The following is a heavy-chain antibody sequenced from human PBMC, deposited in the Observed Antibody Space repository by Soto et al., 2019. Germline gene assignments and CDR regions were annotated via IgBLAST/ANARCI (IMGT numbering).Heavy chain of an antibody. CDR1: GFTFSSYG. V-gene: IGHV3-30*18. CDR3: AKGRWSSGWYGWYFDL. D-gene: IGHD6-19*01. J-gene: IGHJ2*01. CDR2: ISYDGSNK. Sequence: QVQLVESGGGVVQPGRSLRLSCAASGFTFSSYGMHWVRQAPGKGLEWVAVISYDGSNKYYADSVKGRFTISRDNSKNTLYLQMNSLRAEDTAVYYCAKGRWSSGWYGWYFDLWGRGTLVTVSS.